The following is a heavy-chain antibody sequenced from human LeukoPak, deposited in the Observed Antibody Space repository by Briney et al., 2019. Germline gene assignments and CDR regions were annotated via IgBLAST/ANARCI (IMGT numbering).Heavy chain of an antibody. CDR1: GYTLNDIS. J-gene: IGHJ5*02. V-gene: IGHV1-24*01. CDR2: VDPDDGQR. CDR3: AAVSGHYTLLDA. D-gene: IGHD4-11*01. Sequence: ASVKVSCKISGYTLNDISVHWVRQPPGKGLEWMGGVDPDDGQRVNAQRFQGRVTMTEDTSTNTAYMELSRLRSEDTAVYFCAAVSGHYTLLDAWGQGALVTAST.